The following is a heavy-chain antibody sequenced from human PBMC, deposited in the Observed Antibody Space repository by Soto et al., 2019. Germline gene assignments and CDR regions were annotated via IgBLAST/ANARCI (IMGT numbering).Heavy chain of an antibody. Sequence: SETLSLTCTVSGGSISSSSYYWGWIRQPPGKGLEWIGSIYYSGSTCYNPSLKSRVTISVDTSKNQFSLKLSSVTAADTAMYYCARQEIAAAGTNWFDPWGQGTLVTVSS. J-gene: IGHJ5*02. CDR1: GGSISSSSYY. CDR3: ARQEIAAAGTNWFDP. CDR2: IYYSGST. D-gene: IGHD6-13*01. V-gene: IGHV4-39*01.